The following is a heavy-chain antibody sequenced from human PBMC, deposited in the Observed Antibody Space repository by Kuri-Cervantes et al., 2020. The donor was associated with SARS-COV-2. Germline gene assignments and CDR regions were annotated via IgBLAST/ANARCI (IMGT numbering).Heavy chain of an antibody. CDR3: AREYWGPGYYYMDV. CDR2: IYYTGST. CDR1: GESFSGYY. D-gene: IGHD3-16*01. J-gene: IGHJ6*03. V-gene: IGHV4-30-4*08. Sequence: SETLSLTCAFYGESFSGYYWNWIRQPPGKGLEWIGFIYYTGSTYYIPSLKSRLSISLDTSKNQFSLKLSSVTAADTAVYYCAREYWGPGYYYMDVWGKGTTVTVSS.